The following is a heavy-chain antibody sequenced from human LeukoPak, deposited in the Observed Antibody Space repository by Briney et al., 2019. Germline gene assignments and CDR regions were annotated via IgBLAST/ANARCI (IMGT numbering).Heavy chain of an antibody. V-gene: IGHV3-74*01. CDR3: ARVGNWQLVLRSNYFDY. J-gene: IGHJ4*02. CDR1: GFTFRNFW. CDR2: INSDGSST. D-gene: IGHD6-6*01. Sequence: QPGGSLRLSCAASGFTFRNFWMHWVRQAPGRGLLWVSRINSDGSSTTYADSVKGRFSISRDNAKNTLYLQMNSLRAEDTAVYYCARVGNWQLVLRSNYFDYWGQGSLVTVSS.